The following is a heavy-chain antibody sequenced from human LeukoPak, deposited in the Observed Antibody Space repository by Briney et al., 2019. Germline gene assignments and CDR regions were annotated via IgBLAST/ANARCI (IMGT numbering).Heavy chain of an antibody. CDR3: AREDYGDFLYIDY. CDR2: ISSSSSYI. CDR1: GFTFSSYS. Sequence: GGSLRLSCAASGFTFSSYSMNWVRQAPGKGLEWVSSISSSSSYIYYADSVKGRFTISRDDAKNSLYLQMNSLRAEDTAVYYCAREDYGDFLYIDYWGQGTLVTVSS. V-gene: IGHV3-21*01. D-gene: IGHD4-17*01. J-gene: IGHJ4*02.